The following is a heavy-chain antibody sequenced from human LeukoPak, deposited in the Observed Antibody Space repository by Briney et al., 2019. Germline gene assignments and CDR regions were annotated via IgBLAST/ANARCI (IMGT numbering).Heavy chain of an antibody. CDR2: INHSGST. D-gene: IGHD5-18*01. J-gene: IGHJ4*02. CDR1: GGSFSDYY. CDR3: ARHRALQLWLLYFDY. Sequence: PSETLSLTCAVYGGSFSDYYWSWIRQPPGKGLEWIGEINHSGSTNYNSSLKSRVTISVDTSKNQFSLKLSSVTAADTAVYYCARHRALQLWLLYFDYWGQGTLVTVSS. V-gene: IGHV4-34*01.